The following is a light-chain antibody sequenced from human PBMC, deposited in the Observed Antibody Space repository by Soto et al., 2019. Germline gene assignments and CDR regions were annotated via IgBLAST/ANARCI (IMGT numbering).Light chain of an antibody. Sequence: EIVLTQSPATLSLSPGERATLSCRASQSVSSYLAWYQQKPGQAPRLLIYDASNRATGIPARFSGSGSGTDFTLTISGLEPEDFATYYCQQYNTYSSLTFGGGTKVEIK. CDR2: DAS. CDR1: QSVSSY. V-gene: IGKV3-11*01. CDR3: QQYNTYSSLT. J-gene: IGKJ4*01.